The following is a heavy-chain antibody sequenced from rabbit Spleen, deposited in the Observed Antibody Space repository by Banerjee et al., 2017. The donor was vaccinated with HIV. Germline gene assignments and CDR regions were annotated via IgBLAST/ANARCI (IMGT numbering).Heavy chain of an antibody. J-gene: IGHJ4*01. Sequence: QEQLEESGGDLVKPEGSLTLTCTASGFSFSNSYWMSWVRQAPGKGLEWIACIDTGDSGATYYASWAKGRFTISKTSSTTVTLQMTSLTAADTATYFCARYSVSGAVYKLWGPGTLVTVS. CDR1: GFSFSNSYW. D-gene: IGHD4-1*01. V-gene: IGHV1S45*01. CDR3: ARYSVSGAVYKL. CDR2: IDTGDSGAT.